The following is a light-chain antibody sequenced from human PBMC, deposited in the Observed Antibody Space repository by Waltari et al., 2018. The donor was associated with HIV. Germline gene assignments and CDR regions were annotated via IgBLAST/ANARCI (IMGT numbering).Light chain of an antibody. Sequence: EIVLTQSPDTLSLSPGERATLSCRASQTINTNYLSCYQLKPSLPTRLLIYYTSTRTTGIPDRFSGSGSATDFSLTISRLVPADFAVYFCQQYEASPPMYTFGQGTRLEV. CDR2: YTS. CDR1: QTINTNY. V-gene: IGKV3-20*01. J-gene: IGKJ2*01. CDR3: QQYEASPPMYT.